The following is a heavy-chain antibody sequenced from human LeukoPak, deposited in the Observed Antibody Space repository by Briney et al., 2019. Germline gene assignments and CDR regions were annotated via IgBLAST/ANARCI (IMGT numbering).Heavy chain of an antibody. CDR3: ASPLMTTVTDHYMDV. CDR2: IIPLFGTT. Sequence: ASVKVSCKASGGSFSSYAISWVRQAPGQGLEWMGGIIPLFGTTNSAQKFQGRVTINADKSTSTVYMELSRLRSDDTAVYYCASPLMTTVTDHYMDVWGKGTTVTISS. D-gene: IGHD4-17*01. V-gene: IGHV1-69*06. CDR1: GGSFSSYA. J-gene: IGHJ6*03.